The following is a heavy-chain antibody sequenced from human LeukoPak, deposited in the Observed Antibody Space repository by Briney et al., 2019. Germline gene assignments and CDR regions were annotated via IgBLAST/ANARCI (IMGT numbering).Heavy chain of an antibody. CDR3: ARDRYFQY. CDR1: GFTFSSYW. CDR2: IKQDGSEI. Sequence: HPGGSLRLSCAASGFTFSSYWMSWVRPAPGKGLEWVANIKQDGSEIYYVDSVKGRFTISRDNAKNSLHLQMNSLRVEDTAVYYCARDRYFQYWGQGTVVTVSS. V-gene: IGHV3-7*01. J-gene: IGHJ1*01. D-gene: IGHD1-14*01.